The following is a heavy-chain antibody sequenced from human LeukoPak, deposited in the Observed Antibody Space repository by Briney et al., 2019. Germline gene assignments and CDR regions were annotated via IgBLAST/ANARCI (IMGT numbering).Heavy chain of an antibody. CDR3: ARMVRGVDAEPFDY. CDR2: SYTSGST. V-gene: IGHV4-4*07. J-gene: IGHJ4*02. Sequence: PSETLPLTCTVSGGSISSYYWSWIRQPAGKGLEWIGRSYTSGSTNYNPSLKSRVTMSVDTAKNQFSLKLSAVTAADTAVDYCARMVRGVDAEPFDYWGQGTLVTVSS. D-gene: IGHD3-10*01. CDR1: GGSISSYY.